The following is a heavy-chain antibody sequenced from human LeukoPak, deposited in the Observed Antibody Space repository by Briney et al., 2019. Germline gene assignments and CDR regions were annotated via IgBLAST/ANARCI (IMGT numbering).Heavy chain of an antibody. CDR1: GFTFSSYW. D-gene: IGHD3-9*01. CDR3: ARPGLLLKNAGWFDC. J-gene: IGHJ4*02. Sequence: GGSLRLSCAASGFTFSSYWMSWVRQAPGKGLEWVANIKQDGSEKYYVDSVKGRFTISRDNTKNSLYLQVNSLRAEDTAVYYCARPGLLLKNAGWFDCWGQGTLVTVSS. V-gene: IGHV3-7*01. CDR2: IKQDGSEK.